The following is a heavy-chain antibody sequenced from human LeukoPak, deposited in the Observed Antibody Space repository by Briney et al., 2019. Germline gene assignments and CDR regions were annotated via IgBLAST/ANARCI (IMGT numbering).Heavy chain of an antibody. CDR1: GGPISSYY. Sequence: SETLSLTCTVSGGPISSYYWSWIRQPPGKGLEWIGYIYYSGSTNYNPSLKSRVTISVDTSKNQFSLKLSSVTAADTAVYYCARANGGRSYYYYYYMDVWGKGTTVTVSS. D-gene: IGHD4-23*01. CDR3: ARANGGRSYYYYYYMDV. J-gene: IGHJ6*03. CDR2: IYYSGST. V-gene: IGHV4-59*01.